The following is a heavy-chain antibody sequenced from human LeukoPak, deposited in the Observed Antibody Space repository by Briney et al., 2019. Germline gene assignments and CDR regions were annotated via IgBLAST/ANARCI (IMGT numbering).Heavy chain of an antibody. Sequence: GGSLRLSCAASGFTFSISWMHWVRQAPGKGLVWVSRIKTDGSYTTYADSVKGRFTISRDNAKNTLYLQMNSLRAEDTAVYYCATGGSGYPVAWGQGTLVTVSS. CDR1: GFTFSISW. D-gene: IGHD3-3*01. V-gene: IGHV3-74*01. CDR2: IKTDGSYT. CDR3: ATGGSGYPVA. J-gene: IGHJ5*02.